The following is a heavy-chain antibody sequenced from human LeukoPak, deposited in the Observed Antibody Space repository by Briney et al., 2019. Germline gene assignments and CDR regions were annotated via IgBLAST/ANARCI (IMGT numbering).Heavy chain of an antibody. CDR1: GGTFSSYA. CDR2: IIPIFGTA. CDR3: ARGANCSSTSCYMDWFDP. Sequence: ASVKVSCKASGGTFSSYAISWVRQAPGQGLEWMGGIIPIFGTANYAQKFQGRVTITTDESTSTAYMGLSSLRSEDTAVYYCARGANCSSTSCYMDWFDPWGQGTLVTVSS. J-gene: IGHJ5*02. D-gene: IGHD2-2*02. V-gene: IGHV1-69*05.